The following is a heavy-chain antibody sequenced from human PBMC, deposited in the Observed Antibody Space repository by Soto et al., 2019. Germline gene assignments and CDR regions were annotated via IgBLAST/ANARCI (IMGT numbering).Heavy chain of an antibody. CDR2: INAGNGNT. V-gene: IGHV1-3*05. CDR3: ARGTGGRYFDY. CDR1: GYTFTSYA. Sequence: QVQLVQSGAEEKKPGASVKVSCKASGYTFTSYAMHWVGQAPGQRLEWMGWINAGNGNTKYSQKFQGRVTITRDTSASTAYMELSSLRSEDTAVYYCARGTGGRYFDYWGQGTLVTVSS. D-gene: IGHD3-10*01. J-gene: IGHJ4*02.